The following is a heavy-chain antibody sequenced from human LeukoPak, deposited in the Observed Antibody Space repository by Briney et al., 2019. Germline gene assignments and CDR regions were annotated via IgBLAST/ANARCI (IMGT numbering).Heavy chain of an antibody. CDR2: IYYSGST. J-gene: IGHJ6*03. CDR1: GGSISSSSYY. Sequence: SETLSLTCTVSGGSISSSSYYWGWIRQPPGKGLEWIGSIYYSGSTYYNPSPKSRVTISVDTSKNQFSLKLSSVTAADTAVYYCARDSYGSGSSYVDVWGKGTTVTVSS. V-gene: IGHV4-39*07. CDR3: ARDSYGSGSSYVDV. D-gene: IGHD3-10*01.